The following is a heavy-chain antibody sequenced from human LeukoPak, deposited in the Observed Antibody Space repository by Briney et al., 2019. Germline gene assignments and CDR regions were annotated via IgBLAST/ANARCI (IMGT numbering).Heavy chain of an antibody. V-gene: IGHV4-39*01. J-gene: IGHJ4*02. D-gene: IGHD1-1*01. CDR2: IYYSGSP. Sequence: SETLSLTCTVSGGSISNNNYYWAWIRQPPGKGLECIGSIYYSGSPYYNPSLKSRVTISVDTSKNQFSLRLSSVTAADTAVYYCATWRTAKTGFDYWGQGTLATVSS. CDR1: GGSISNNNYY. CDR3: ATWRTAKTGFDY.